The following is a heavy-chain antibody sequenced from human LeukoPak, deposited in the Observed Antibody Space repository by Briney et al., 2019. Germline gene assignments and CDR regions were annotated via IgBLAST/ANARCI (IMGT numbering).Heavy chain of an antibody. CDR1: GGSISSGDYY. Sequence: TSQTLSLTCAVSGGSISSGDYYWSWIRQPPGKGLEWIGYIYYSGSTYYNPSLKSRVTISVDTSKNQFSLKLSSVTAADTAVYYCASVVRYYYDSSGYYRDYWGQGTLVTVSS. CDR3: ASVVRYYYDSSGYYRDY. D-gene: IGHD3-22*01. V-gene: IGHV4-30-4*01. CDR2: IYYSGST. J-gene: IGHJ4*02.